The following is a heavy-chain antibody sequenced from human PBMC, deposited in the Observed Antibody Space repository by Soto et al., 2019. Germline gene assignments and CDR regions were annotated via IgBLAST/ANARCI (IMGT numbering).Heavy chain of an antibody. CDR3: AKAQGYCSSTSCREAYYYYGMDV. V-gene: IGHV3-30*18. CDR1: GFTFSSYG. Sequence: GGSLRLSCVASGFTFSSYGMHWVRQAPGKGLEWVAVISYDGNNKYHVDSVKGRFTISRDNSKNTLFLQMNSLRAEDTAVYYCAKAQGYCSSTSCREAYYYYGMDVWGQGT. CDR2: ISYDGNNK. J-gene: IGHJ6*02. D-gene: IGHD2-2*01.